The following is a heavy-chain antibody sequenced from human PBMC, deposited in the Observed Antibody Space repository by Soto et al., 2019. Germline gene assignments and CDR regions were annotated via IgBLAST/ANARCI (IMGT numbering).Heavy chain of an antibody. CDR2: VFYSGTT. D-gene: IGHD2-2*02. Sequence: PSETLSLPCTVSGDSISSVGYFWNWIRHHPGKGMELIGYVFYSGTTFYDPSLKSRLYISVDTSNNQFSLNLTSVTAADTAVYFCARGRIPWRYFDXWGQGALVTVSX. V-gene: IGHV4-31*03. J-gene: IGHJ4*02. CDR1: GDSISSVGYF. CDR3: ARGRIPWRYFDX.